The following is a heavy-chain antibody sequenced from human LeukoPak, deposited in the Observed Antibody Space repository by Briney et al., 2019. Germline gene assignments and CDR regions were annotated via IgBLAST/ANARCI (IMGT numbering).Heavy chain of an antibody. Sequence: SETLSLTCTVSGYSISSGYYWGWIRQPPGKGLEWIGSIYHSGSTYYNPSLKSRVTISVDTSKNQFSLKLSSVTAADTAVYYCARAKDYYDSSGYYGPANFDYWGQGTLVTVSS. V-gene: IGHV4-38-2*02. CDR2: IYHSGST. CDR3: ARAKDYYDSSGYYGPANFDY. J-gene: IGHJ4*02. CDR1: GYSISSGYY. D-gene: IGHD3-22*01.